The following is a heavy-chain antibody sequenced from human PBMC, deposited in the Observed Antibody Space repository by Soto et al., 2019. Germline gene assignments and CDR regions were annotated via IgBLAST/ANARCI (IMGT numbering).Heavy chain of an antibody. D-gene: IGHD2-2*01. CDR1: GYTFTSYD. CDR2: MNPNSGNT. Sequence: ASVKVSCKASGYTFTSYDINWVRQATGQGLEWMGWMNPNSGNTGYAQKFQCRVTMTRNTSISTAYMELSSLRSEDTAVYYCACTLGYCSSTSCYAWPDDAFDIWGQGTMVTVSS. V-gene: IGHV1-8*01. J-gene: IGHJ3*02. CDR3: ACTLGYCSSTSCYAWPDDAFDI.